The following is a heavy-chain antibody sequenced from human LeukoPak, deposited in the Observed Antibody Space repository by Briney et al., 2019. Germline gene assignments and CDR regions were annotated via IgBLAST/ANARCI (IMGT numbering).Heavy chain of an antibody. Sequence: GGSLRLSCAASGFTVSSNYMSWVRQAPGKGLEWVSVIYSGGSTYYADSVKGRFTISRDNSKNTLYLQMNSLRAEDTAVYYCARDRAYSSSWLTYWGQGTLVTVSS. J-gene: IGHJ4*02. CDR3: ARDRAYSSSWLTY. V-gene: IGHV3-66*01. CDR1: GFTVSSNY. CDR2: IYSGGST. D-gene: IGHD6-13*01.